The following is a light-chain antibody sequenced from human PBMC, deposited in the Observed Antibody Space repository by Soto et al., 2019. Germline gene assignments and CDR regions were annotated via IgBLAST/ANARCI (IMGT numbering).Light chain of an antibody. CDR1: RSVLYSSNNKNY. CDR3: QQRSNWPLT. V-gene: IGKV4-1*01. J-gene: IGKJ5*01. Sequence: DIVMTQSPDSLAVSLGERATINCKSSRSVLYSSNNKNYLAWYQQKPGQPPKLLIYWASSRESGVPGRFSGSGSGTDFTLTISSLEPEDFAVYYCQQRSNWPLTFGQGTRLEIK. CDR2: WAS.